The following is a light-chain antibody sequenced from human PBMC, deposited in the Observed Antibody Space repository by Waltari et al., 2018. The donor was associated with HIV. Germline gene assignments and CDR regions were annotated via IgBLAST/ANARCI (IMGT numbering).Light chain of an antibody. CDR3: QQKENSPRT. Sequence: DIQMTQSPSSLSASVGDRVTITCLASQNISNYLNWYQQKPGKAPKLLIYDASILESGVPSRFSGSGSGTDFTITISSLQPEEIATYYCQQKENSPRTFGGGTKVEIK. J-gene: IGKJ4*01. CDR2: DAS. CDR1: QNISNY. V-gene: IGKV1-33*01.